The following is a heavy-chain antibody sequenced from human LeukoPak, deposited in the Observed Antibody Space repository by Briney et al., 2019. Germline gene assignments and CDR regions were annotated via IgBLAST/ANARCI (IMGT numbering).Heavy chain of an antibody. CDR2: IYYSGST. Sequence: SETLSLTCTVSGGSISSSSYYWGWIRQPPGKGLEWIGSIYYSGSTYYNPSLKSRVTISVDTSKNQLSLKLSSVTAADTAVYYCASGTTILSANFDYWGQGTLVTVSS. CDR1: GGSISSSSYY. CDR3: ASGTTILSANFDY. V-gene: IGHV4-39*01. D-gene: IGHD1-14*01. J-gene: IGHJ4*02.